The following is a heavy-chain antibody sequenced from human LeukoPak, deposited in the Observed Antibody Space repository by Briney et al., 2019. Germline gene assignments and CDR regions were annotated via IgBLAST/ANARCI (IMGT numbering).Heavy chain of an antibody. Sequence: ASVKVSCKASGYTFTSYGISRVRQAPGQGLEWMGWINTYNGNTNYAQKFQGRVTMTTDTSTSTAYMELRSLRSDDTAVYYCVRDDLVRGPGYWGQGTLVTVSS. CDR2: INTYNGNT. CDR1: GYTFTSYG. D-gene: IGHD3-10*01. CDR3: VRDDLVRGPGY. V-gene: IGHV1-18*01. J-gene: IGHJ4*02.